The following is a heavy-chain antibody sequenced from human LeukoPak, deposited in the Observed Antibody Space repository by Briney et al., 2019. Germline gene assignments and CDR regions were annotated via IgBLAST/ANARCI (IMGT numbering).Heavy chain of an antibody. CDR1: GYTFTSYG. D-gene: IGHD2-21*02. J-gene: IGHJ4*02. CDR3: ARGGVVTAIPDY. CDR2: INPNSGGT. Sequence: GASVKVSCKASGYTFTSYGISWVRQAPGQGLEWMGWINPNSGGTNYAQKFQGRVTMTRDTSISTAYMELSRLRSDDTAVYYCARGGVVTAIPDYWGQGTLVTVSS. V-gene: IGHV1-2*02.